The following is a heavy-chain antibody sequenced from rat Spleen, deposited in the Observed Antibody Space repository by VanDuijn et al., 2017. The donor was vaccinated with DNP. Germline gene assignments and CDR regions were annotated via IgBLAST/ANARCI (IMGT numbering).Heavy chain of an antibody. CDR1: GFSLNSNS. D-gene: IGHD1-2*01. V-gene: IGHV2-1*01. J-gene: IGHJ3*01. Sequence: QVQLKESGPGLVQPSQTLSLTCTVSGFSLNSNSIHWVRQPPGKGLEWVGAIWSGGNTEYNSVLKSRLSISGDASKSQVFLKVNSLQTEDTAIYFCTRDYYSSSFVYWGQGTLVTVSS. CDR2: IWSGGNT. CDR3: TRDYYSSSFVY.